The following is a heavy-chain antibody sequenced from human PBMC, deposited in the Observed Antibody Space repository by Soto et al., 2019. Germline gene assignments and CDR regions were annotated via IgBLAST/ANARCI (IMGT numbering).Heavy chain of an antibody. J-gene: IGHJ2*01. V-gene: IGHV3-30-3*01. CDR1: RFTFSSYA. CDR3: ARDPLWGTAMVLWYFDL. Sequence: QVQLVESGGGVVQPGRSLRLSCAASRFTFSSYAMHWVRQAQGKGLEWVAIISYDGSNKYYADSVKGRFTISRDNSKNTLYLQMNSLRAEDTAVYYCARDPLWGTAMVLWYFDLWGRGTLVTVSS. CDR2: ISYDGSNK. D-gene: IGHD5-18*01.